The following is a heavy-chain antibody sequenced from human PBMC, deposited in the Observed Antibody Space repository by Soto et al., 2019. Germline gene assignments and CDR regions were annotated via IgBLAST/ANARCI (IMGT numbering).Heavy chain of an antibody. D-gene: IGHD6-13*01. CDR1: GYSFTTYW. CDR2: IYPGDSDT. Sequence: GESLKISCKGSGYSFTTYWIGWVRQMPGKGLEGMEIIYPGDSDTRYSPSFQGQVTISAYKSINTTYLQWSSLDASDTAIYYCARQAAAGKYYYAMDVWGQGTTVTVSS. CDR3: ARQAAAGKYYYAMDV. V-gene: IGHV5-51*01. J-gene: IGHJ6*02.